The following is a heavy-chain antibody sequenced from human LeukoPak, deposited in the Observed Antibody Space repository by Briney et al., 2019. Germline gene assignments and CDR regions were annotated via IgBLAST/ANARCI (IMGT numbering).Heavy chain of an antibody. J-gene: IGHJ4*02. V-gene: IGHV3-7*01. CDR2: MNQDGSSI. Sequence: RGSLRLSCAAFGFTFSNSWMSWVRQAPGKGLEWVANMNQDGSSIYYVDSVKGRFSISRDNAKYSLYLHMNSLRAEDTAVYYCTRGGGQLDFWGQGTLVTVSS. D-gene: IGHD1-1*01. CDR1: GFTFSNSW. CDR3: TRGGGQLDF.